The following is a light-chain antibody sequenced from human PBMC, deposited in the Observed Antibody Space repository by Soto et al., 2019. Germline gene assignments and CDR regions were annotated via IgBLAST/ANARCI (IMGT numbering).Light chain of an antibody. J-gene: IGKJ2*01. Sequence: EIVMTQSPATLSVSPGERATLSCRASQSVSSNLAWYQHKPGQAPRPLIYGATTRATGVPARFSGSGSGTEFTRTISSLQSEDFAVYYGQQYNNWPPYTCGQGTKLEIK. V-gene: IGKV3-15*01. CDR3: QQYNNWPPYT. CDR1: QSVSSN. CDR2: GAT.